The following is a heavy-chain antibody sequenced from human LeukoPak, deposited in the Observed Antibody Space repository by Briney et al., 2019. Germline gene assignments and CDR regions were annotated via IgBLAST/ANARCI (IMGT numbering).Heavy chain of an antibody. J-gene: IGHJ4*02. D-gene: IGHD6-19*01. CDR3: ARVKKAVAGGDY. V-gene: IGHV3-21*01. CDR1: GFTFSSYS. CDR2: ISSSSSYI. Sequence: GGSLRLSCAASGFTFSSYSMNWVREAPGKGLVWVSSISSSSSYIYYADSVKGRFTIYRDNAKNSLYLQMNSLRAEDTAVYYCARVKKAVAGGDYWGQGTLVTVSS.